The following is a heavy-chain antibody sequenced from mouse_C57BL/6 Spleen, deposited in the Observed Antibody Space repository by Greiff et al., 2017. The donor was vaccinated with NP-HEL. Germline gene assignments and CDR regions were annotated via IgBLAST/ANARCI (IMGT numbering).Heavy chain of an antibody. CDR2: IYPRSGNT. V-gene: IGHV1-81*01. Sequence: QVQLQQSGAELARPGASVKLSCKASGYTFTSYGISWVKQRTGQGLEWIGEIYPRSGNTYYNEKFKGKATLTADKSSSTAYMELRSLTSEDSAVYFCASYYSNYPLAWFAYWGQGTLVTVSA. J-gene: IGHJ3*01. D-gene: IGHD2-5*01. CDR1: GYTFTSYG. CDR3: ASYYSNYPLAWFAY.